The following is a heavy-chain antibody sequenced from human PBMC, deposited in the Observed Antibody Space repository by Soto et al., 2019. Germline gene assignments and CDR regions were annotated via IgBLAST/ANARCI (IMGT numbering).Heavy chain of an antibody. CDR1: GYTFTSYG. J-gene: IGHJ3*02. D-gene: IGHD6-13*01. V-gene: IGHV1-18*01. CDR3: ARVGAAAGRGAFDI. CDR2: ISAYNGNT. Sequence: VKVSCKASGYTFTSYGISWVRQAPGQGLEWMGWISAYNGNTNYAQKLQGRVTMTTDTSTSTAYMELRSLRSDDTAVYYCARVGAAAGRGAFDIWGQGTMVTVSS.